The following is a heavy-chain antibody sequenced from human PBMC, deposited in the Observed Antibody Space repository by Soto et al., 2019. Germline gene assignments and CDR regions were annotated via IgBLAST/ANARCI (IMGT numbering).Heavy chain of an antibody. CDR2: IYYSGST. J-gene: IGHJ5*02. Sequence: QLQLQESGPGLVKPSETLSLTCTVSGGSISSSSYYWGWIRQPPGKGLEWIGSIYYSGSTYYNPSLKSRVTISVDTSKNQFSLKLSSVTAADTAVYYCARHTHMGIAVAWGQGTLVTVSS. D-gene: IGHD6-19*01. V-gene: IGHV4-39*01. CDR1: GGSISSSSYY. CDR3: ARHTHMGIAVA.